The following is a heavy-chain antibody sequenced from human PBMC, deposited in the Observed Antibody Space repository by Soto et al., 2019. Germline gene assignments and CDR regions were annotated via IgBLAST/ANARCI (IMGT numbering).Heavy chain of an antibody. CDR3: ARDRRWGCSSTSCYPIDC. D-gene: IGHD2-2*01. Sequence: ASVKVSCKGSGFSFTSYGINWVRQAPGQGLEWIGWISAYNGYTNYAQNLQGRVTMTTDTSTSTAYMEVRSLRFDDTAVYYSARDRRWGCSSTSCYPIDCWGQGTLVTAPQ. V-gene: IGHV1-18*01. J-gene: IGHJ4*02. CDR2: ISAYNGYT. CDR1: GFSFTSYG.